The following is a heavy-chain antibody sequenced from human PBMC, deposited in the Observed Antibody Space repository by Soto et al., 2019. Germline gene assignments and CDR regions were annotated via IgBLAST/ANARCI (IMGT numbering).Heavy chain of an antibody. Sequence: TLSLTCTVSGGSISSGDYYWSWIRQPPGKGLEWIGYIYYSGSTYYNPSLKSRVTISVDTSKNQFSLKLSSVTAADTAVYYCARSITMIVGNWFDPWGQGTQVTVSS. CDR1: GGSISSGDYY. D-gene: IGHD3-22*01. V-gene: IGHV4-30-4*01. J-gene: IGHJ5*02. CDR3: ARSITMIVGNWFDP. CDR2: IYYSGST.